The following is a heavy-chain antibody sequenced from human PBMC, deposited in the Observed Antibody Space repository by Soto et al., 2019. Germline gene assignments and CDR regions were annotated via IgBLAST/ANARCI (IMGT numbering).Heavy chain of an antibody. J-gene: IGHJ4*02. D-gene: IGHD6-13*01. CDR3: ARGTAAGKLSYFDY. Sequence: ASVKVSCKASGYTFTNYAMHWVRQAPGQRLEWMGWINAGNGNTKYSQKFQGRVTITRDTSASTAYMDLSSLRSEDAAVYYCARGTAAGKLSYFDYWGQGTLVTVSS. V-gene: IGHV1-3*01. CDR1: GYTFTNYA. CDR2: INAGNGNT.